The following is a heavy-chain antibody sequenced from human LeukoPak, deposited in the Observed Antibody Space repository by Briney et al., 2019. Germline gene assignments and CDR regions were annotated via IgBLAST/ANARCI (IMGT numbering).Heavy chain of an antibody. J-gene: IGHJ6*03. CDR2: ITSKANSYAT. V-gene: IGHV3-73*01. Sequence: PGGSLKLSCAASGFTFSGFAMHWVPHASGKGLEWVGRITSKANSYATAYAASVKGRFTISRDDSKNTADLQMNSLKTEDTAVYYCTTQHDFWSGYSLYYYYYYMDVWGKGTTVTVSS. CDR1: GFTFSGFA. CDR3: TTQHDFWSGYSLYYYYYYMDV. D-gene: IGHD3-3*01.